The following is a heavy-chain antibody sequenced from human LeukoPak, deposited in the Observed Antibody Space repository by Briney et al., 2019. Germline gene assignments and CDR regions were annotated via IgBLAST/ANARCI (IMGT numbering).Heavy chain of an antibody. CDR1: GFSFRGYG. CDR2: ISADGGTT. J-gene: IGHJ4*02. V-gene: IGHV3-64*02. CDR3: ARGRGGPPFDY. Sequence: GGSLRLSCAASGFSFRGYGMRWVRQAPGKGLEYVSAISADGGTTYYADSVKDRFIISRDNAKNTLYLQMGSLRNEDMAVYYCARGRGGPPFDYWGQGPLVIVSS.